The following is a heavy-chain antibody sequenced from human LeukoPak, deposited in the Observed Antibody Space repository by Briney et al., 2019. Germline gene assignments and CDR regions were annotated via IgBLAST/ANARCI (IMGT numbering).Heavy chain of an antibody. D-gene: IGHD1-14*01. CDR2: IKQDGSEK. CDR1: GFTFSDYY. CDR3: ARGGNHGNYWYFDL. Sequence: PGGSLRLSCAASGFTFSDYYMSWIRQAPGKGLEWVANIKQDGSEKYYVDSVKGRFTISRDNAETSLHLQMNSLRAEDTAVYYCARGGNHGNYWYFDLWGRGTLVTVSS. V-gene: IGHV3-7*01. J-gene: IGHJ2*01.